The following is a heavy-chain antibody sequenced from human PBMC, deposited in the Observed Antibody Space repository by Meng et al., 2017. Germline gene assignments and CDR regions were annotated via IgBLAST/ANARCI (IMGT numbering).Heavy chain of an antibody. J-gene: IGHJ4*02. V-gene: IGHV1-46*01. CDR2: INPNGGST. CDR3: ARVKQRDSLRIDSDYDYLFDYFDY. Sequence: ASVKVSCKASGYTFTSYYMHWVRQAPGQGLEWMGIINPNGGSTSYAQKFQGRVTMTRDTSTSTVYMELSSLRSEDTAVYYCARVKQRDSLRIDSDYDYLFDYFDYWGQGTLVTVSS. CDR1: GYTFTSYY. D-gene: IGHD5-12*01.